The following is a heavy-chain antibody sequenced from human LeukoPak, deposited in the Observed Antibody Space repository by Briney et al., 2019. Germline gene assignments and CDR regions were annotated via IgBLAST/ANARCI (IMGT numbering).Heavy chain of an antibody. CDR3: ARAKVGATRYNWFDP. V-gene: IGHV4-30-2*01. Sequence: SETLSLTCAVSGGSISSGGYSWSWIRQPPGKGLEWIGYIYHNGSTYYNPSLKSRVTISVDRSKNQFSLKLSSVTAADTAVYYCARAKVGATRYNWFDPWGQGTLVTVSS. J-gene: IGHJ5*02. CDR1: GGSISSGGYS. CDR2: IYHNGST. D-gene: IGHD1-26*01.